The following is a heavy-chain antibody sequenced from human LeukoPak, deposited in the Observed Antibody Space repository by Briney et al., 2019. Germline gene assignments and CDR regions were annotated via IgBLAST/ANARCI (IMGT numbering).Heavy chain of an antibody. Sequence: GGSLRLSCAASGFTFSSHSMNWVRQAPGKGLEWISYISSDSTIIHYADSVKGRFTISRDDAKSSLYLQMNSLRAGDTAIYYCAKVPRQHDNWFDPWGQGTLVTVSS. D-gene: IGHD3-9*01. J-gene: IGHJ5*02. CDR1: GFTFSSHS. V-gene: IGHV3-48*01. CDR2: ISSDSTII. CDR3: AKVPRQHDNWFDP.